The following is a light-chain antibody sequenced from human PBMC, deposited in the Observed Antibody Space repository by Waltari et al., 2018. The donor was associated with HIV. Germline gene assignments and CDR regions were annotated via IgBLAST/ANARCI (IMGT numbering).Light chain of an antibody. CDR3: SSYTPTNTVI. CDR2: DVI. CDR1: SNDVGAYGF. V-gene: IGLV2-11*01. J-gene: IGLJ2*01. Sequence: QSALTQPRSVSGSPGQSVTISCTGTSNDVGAYGFVSWYQQHPAKAPRLMIFDVISRPSGVPYRFSGSKSGSTASLTISGLQAEDEADYYCSSYTPTNTVIFGGGTKLTVL.